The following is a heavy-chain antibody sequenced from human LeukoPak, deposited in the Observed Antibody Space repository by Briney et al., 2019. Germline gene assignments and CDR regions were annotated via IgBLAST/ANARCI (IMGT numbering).Heavy chain of an antibody. CDR2: IPYDGSDK. J-gene: IGHJ4*02. D-gene: IGHD3-10*01. V-gene: IGHV3-30*02. CDR3: AKTGLWFGELWGGYFDY. Sequence: GGSLRLSCAASGFTFSAFGMHWVRQAPGKGLEWVTFIPYDGSDKYYADSVKGRFTISRDNAKNSLYLQMNSLRAEDTALYYCAKTGLWFGELWGGYFDYWGQGTLVTVSS. CDR1: GFTFSAFG.